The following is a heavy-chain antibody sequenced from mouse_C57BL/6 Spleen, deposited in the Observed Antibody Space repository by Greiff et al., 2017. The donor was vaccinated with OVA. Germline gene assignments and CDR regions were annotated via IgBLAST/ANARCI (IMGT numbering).Heavy chain of an antibody. CDR2: IYPGNSDT. D-gene: IGHD1-1*01. Sequence: VQLQQSGTVLARPGASVKMSCKTSGYTFTSYWMHWVKQRPGQGLEWIGAIYPGNSDTSYNQKFKGKATLTAVTSASTAYMELSSLTNEDSAVYYCTREDTTGRFADGGQGTLVTVSA. CDR3: TREDTTGRFAD. CDR1: GYTFTSYW. V-gene: IGHV1-5*01. J-gene: IGHJ3*01.